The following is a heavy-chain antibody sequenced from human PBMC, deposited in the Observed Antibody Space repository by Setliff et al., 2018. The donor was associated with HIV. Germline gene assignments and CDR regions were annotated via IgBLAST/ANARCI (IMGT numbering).Heavy chain of an antibody. D-gene: IGHD4-4*01. CDR3: ATMYSNYGRYYYYYMDV. V-gene: IGHV4-31*03. CDR2: IYYSGST. CDR1: NGSISNSACY. J-gene: IGHJ6*03. Sequence: SETLSLTCTVSNGSISNSACYWGWIRQPPGKGLEWIGYIYYSGSTYYNPSLKSRITISLEASKNQFSLKVSSVTAADTAVYYCATMYSNYGRYYYYYMDVWGKGTTVTVSS.